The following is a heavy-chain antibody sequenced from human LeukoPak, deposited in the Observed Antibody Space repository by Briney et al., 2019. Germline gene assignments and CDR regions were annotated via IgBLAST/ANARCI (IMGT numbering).Heavy chain of an antibody. Sequence: SETLSLTCTVSGDSISSGDYYWSWIRQPAGKGLEWIGRISSSGSTNYNPSLKSRVTISVDKSKNQFSLKLSSVTAADTAVYYCARLGWELHYFDYWGQGTLVTASS. J-gene: IGHJ4*02. D-gene: IGHD1-26*01. CDR3: ARLGWELHYFDY. V-gene: IGHV4-61*02. CDR1: GDSISSGDYY. CDR2: ISSSGST.